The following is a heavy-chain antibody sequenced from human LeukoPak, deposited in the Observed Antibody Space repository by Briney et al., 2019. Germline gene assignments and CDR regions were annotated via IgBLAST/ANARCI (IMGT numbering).Heavy chain of an antibody. CDR2: ISAYNGNT. J-gene: IGHJ4*02. CDR3: ARERIFEVRGVKAFDY. D-gene: IGHD3-10*01. V-gene: IGHV1-18*01. Sequence: GASVKVSCKASGYTFTSYGISWVRQAPGQGLEWMGWISAYNGNTNYAQKLQGRVTMTRDTSTSTVYMELSSLRSEDTAVYYCARERIFEVRGVKAFDYWGQGTLVTVSS. CDR1: GYTFTSYG.